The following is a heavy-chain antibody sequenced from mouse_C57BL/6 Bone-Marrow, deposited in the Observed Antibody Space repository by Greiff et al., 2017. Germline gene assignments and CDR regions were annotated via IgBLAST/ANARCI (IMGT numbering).Heavy chain of an antibody. V-gene: IGHV5-9-1*02. CDR2: ISSGGDYI. Sequence: EVNVVESGEGLVKPGGSLKLSCAASGFTFSSYAMSWVRQTPEKRQEWVAYISSGGDYIYYADTVKGRFTITRDNARNTLYLQMSSLKSEDTAMYYCTRDRLPYPAWFAYWGQGTLVTVSA. CDR3: TRDRLPYPAWFAY. J-gene: IGHJ3*01. CDR1: GFTFSSYA. D-gene: IGHD1-2*01.